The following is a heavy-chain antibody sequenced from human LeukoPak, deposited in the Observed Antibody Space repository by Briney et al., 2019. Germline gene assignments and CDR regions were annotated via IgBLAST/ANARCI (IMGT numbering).Heavy chain of an antibody. D-gene: IGHD1-14*01. Sequence: SETLSLTCTVSGGSISSSSYYWDWIRQPPGKGLEWIGSIYYSGSTYYNPSLKSRVTVSVDTSKNQFSLKLSSVTAADTAVYYCARVSPHRRDAFDIWGQGTMVTVSS. CDR3: ARVSPHRRDAFDI. V-gene: IGHV4-39*07. J-gene: IGHJ3*02. CDR2: IYYSGST. CDR1: GGSISSSSYY.